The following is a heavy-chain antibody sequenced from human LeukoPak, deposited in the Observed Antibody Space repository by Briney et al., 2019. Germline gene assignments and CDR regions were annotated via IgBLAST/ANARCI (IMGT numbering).Heavy chain of an antibody. J-gene: IGHJ4*02. CDR2: IYYSGNT. CDR1: GVSISSSNSY. V-gene: IGHV4-39*01. D-gene: IGHD3/OR15-3a*01. CDR3: ARQTGSGLFILP. Sequence: PSETLSLTCTVSGVSISSSNSYWGWIRQPPGKGPEWIGSIYYSGNTYYNASLKSQVSISIDTSKNQFSLRLTFVTAADTAVYYCARQTGSGLFILPGGQGTLVTVSS.